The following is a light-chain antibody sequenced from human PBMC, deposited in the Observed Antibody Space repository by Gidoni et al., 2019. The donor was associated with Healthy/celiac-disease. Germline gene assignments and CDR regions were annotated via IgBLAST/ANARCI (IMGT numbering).Light chain of an antibody. V-gene: IGLV3-21*04. CDR3: QVWDSSSDRGV. CDR1: NSGSKS. CDR2: YHS. Sequence: SYVLTQPPSVSVAPGKTARITCGGNNSGSKSVHWYQQKPGQAPVLVIYYHSDRPSGIPERFSGSNSGNTATLTISRVEAGDEADYYCQVWDSSSDRGVFGTGTKVTVL. J-gene: IGLJ1*01.